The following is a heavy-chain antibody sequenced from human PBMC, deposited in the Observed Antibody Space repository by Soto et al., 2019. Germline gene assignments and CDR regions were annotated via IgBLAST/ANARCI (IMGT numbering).Heavy chain of an antibody. CDR1: GFTFSDHY. CDR3: QMTTVTTQGY. J-gene: IGHJ4*02. Sequence: EVQLLESGGGLVQPGGSLRLSCAASGFTFSDHYMDWVRQAPGKGLEWVGRTRNKANSYTTEYAASVKGRFTISRDDSKNSLYLQMNSLKTEDTAVYYCQMTTVTTQGYWGQGTLVTVSS. V-gene: IGHV3-72*01. CDR2: TRNKANSYTT. D-gene: IGHD4-17*01.